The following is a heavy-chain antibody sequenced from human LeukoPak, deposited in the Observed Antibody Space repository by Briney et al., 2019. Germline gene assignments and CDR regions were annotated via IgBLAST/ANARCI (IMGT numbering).Heavy chain of an antibody. CDR3: ATGGLQIY. Sequence: GESLTISCKGSGYNFTNYLIAWVRQMPGKGLDWMGFIYPGDSDPRYSPSFQGQVTISADKSISTAYLQWNSLKASDTAMYYCATGGLQIYWGQGTLVTVSS. V-gene: IGHV5-51*01. J-gene: IGHJ4*02. CDR2: IYPGDSDP. CDR1: GYNFTNYL. D-gene: IGHD3-16*01.